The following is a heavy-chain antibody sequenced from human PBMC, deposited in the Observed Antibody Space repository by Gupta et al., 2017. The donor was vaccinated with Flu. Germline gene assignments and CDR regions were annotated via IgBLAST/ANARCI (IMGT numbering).Heavy chain of an antibody. V-gene: IGHV3-9*01. CDR1: GFSFDDSA. J-gene: IGHJ3*02. CDR3: AKDQGGSADAFDI. Sequence: EVQLVESGGGLVQPGRSLRLSCAASGFSFDDSAMHWVRQAPGRGLEWVSGISWNSGSIGYADSVKGRFTISRDNAKNSLYLQMNSLRAEDTALYYCAKDQGGSADAFDIWGQGTMVTVSS. CDR2: ISWNSGSI. D-gene: IGHD6-25*01.